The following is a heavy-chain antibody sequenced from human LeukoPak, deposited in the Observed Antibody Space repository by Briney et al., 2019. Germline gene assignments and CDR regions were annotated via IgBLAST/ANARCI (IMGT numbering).Heavy chain of an antibody. J-gene: IGHJ4*02. CDR2: ISAHNGNT. D-gene: IGHD3-10*01. V-gene: IGHV1-18*01. CDR3: ARDGPRLLWFGELSLDY. Sequence: GASVKVSCKASGYTFTSYGISWVRQAPGQGLEWMGWISAHNGNTNYAQKLQGRVTMTTDTSTSTAYMELRSLRSDDTAVYYCARDGPRLLWFGELSLDYWGQGTLVTVSS. CDR1: GYTFTSYG.